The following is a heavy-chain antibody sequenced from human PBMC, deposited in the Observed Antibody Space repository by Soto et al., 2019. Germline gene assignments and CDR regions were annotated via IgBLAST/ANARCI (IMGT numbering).Heavy chain of an antibody. Sequence: GGSLRLSCAASGFTFNNYAMNWVRQAPGKGLEWVSGIGGGDTHYADSVKGRFTISRDDSKSMVFLQMNSLRAEDTAVYYCAKDRMSHNAVLDSFDIWGQVKIVPVSS. J-gene: IGHJ3*02. V-gene: IGHV3-23*01. CDR1: GFTFNNYA. CDR2: IGGGDT. CDR3: AKDRMSHNAVLDSFDI. D-gene: IGHD2-15*01.